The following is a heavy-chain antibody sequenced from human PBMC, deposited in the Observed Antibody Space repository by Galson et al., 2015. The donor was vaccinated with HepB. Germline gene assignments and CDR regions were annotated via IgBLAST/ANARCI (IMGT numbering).Heavy chain of an antibody. CDR1: GFTFSSYG. CDR2: ISYDGSNE. CDR3: ARGPQQYGSLKPSDHYFYYGMDV. D-gene: IGHD3-10*01. V-gene: IGHV3-30*03. Sequence: SLRLSCAASGFTFSSYGMHWVRQAPGKGLEWVAVISYDGSNEYYAASVKGRFTISRDNSKNTLNLQMNSLRAEDTAVYYCARGPQQYGSLKPSDHYFYYGMDVWGQGTTVTVSS. J-gene: IGHJ6*02.